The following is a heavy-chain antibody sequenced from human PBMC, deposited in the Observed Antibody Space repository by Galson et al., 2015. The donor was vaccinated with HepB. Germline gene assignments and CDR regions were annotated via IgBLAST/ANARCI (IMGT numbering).Heavy chain of an antibody. D-gene: IGHD3-3*01. J-gene: IGHJ1*01. CDR2: IYYSGST. CDR3: ARSITIFGVVMN. CDR1: GASINCYY. V-gene: IGHV4-59*01. Sequence: SETLSLTCTVSGASINCYYWNWIRQSPGKGLEWIGYIYYSGSTNYNPSLKSRLTISVATSKNQFFLNLSSVTAADTAVYYCARSITIFGVVMNWGQGTLVTVSS.